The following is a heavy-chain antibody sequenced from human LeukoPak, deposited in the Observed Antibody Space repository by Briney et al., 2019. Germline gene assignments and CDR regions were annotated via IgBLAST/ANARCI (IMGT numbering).Heavy chain of an antibody. CDR1: GFTFSSYS. D-gene: IGHD6-13*01. J-gene: IGHJ6*03. V-gene: IGHV3-21*01. CDR3: ARGTGIAAAGTGDRYYYYMDV. CDR2: ISSSSSYI. Sequence: PGGSLRLSCAASGFTFSSYSMNWVRQAPGKGLEWVSSISSSSSYIYYADSVKGRFTISRDNAKNSLYLQMNSLRAQDTAVYYCARGTGIAAAGTGDRYYYYMDVWGKGTTVTISS.